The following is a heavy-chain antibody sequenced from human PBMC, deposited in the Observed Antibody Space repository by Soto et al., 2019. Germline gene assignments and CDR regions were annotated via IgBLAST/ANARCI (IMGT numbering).Heavy chain of an antibody. J-gene: IGHJ3*02. Sequence: LRLSCAVSGFICSSYDMSWVRQAPGKGLEWVSTILVGGSPHYEDSVKGRFTISRDTSKNTVYLQMNSLTAGDTAVYYCAKATATSGGAFEIYGQGAMVTVSS. CDR3: AKATATSGGAFEI. V-gene: IGHV3-23*01. CDR1: GFICSSYD. CDR2: ILVGGSP. D-gene: IGHD1-1*01.